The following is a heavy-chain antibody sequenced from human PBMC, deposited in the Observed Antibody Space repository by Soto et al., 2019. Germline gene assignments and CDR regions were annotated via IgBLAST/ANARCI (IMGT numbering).Heavy chain of an antibody. D-gene: IGHD2-15*01. Sequence: SEPLSLTCSVSGDSISTVDYFWAWIRKPPGQALEYMGDIYKGANFYYTSCFEIRVAIALDTSKSQFSLNVTSVTAADTAVYFCARGRYCLTGRCLPNWFEAWGQGTLVTVLL. CDR3: ARGRYCLTGRCLPNWFEA. CDR2: IYKGANF. J-gene: IGHJ5*02. CDR1: GDSISTVDYF. V-gene: IGHV4-30-4*01.